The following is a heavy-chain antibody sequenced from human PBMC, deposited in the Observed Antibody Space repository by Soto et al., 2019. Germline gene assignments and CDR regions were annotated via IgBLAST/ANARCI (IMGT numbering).Heavy chain of an antibody. Sequence: QVQLVQSGAELKKPGASLKVSCKASGYTFTNYVMHWVRQAPGQRLEWMGWINAGNGNTKYSQIFQGRVTLTRDTSANTAYMELSSLRSEDTAVYYCARVLPSCAGDCYRYWGQGTLVTVSS. D-gene: IGHD2-21*02. V-gene: IGHV1-3*01. CDR1: GYTFTNYV. J-gene: IGHJ4*02. CDR2: INAGNGNT. CDR3: ARVLPSCAGDCYRY.